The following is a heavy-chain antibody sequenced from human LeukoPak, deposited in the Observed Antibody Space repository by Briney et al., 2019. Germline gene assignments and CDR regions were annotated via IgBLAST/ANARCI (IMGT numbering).Heavy chain of an antibody. CDR2: ISGSGGST. D-gene: IGHD5-12*01. V-gene: IGHV3-23*01. CDR3: AKPRVEATIRTSFDY. CDR1: GFTFSSYA. Sequence: GGSLRLSCAASGFTFSSYAMSWVRQAPGKGLGWVSAISGSGGSTYYADSVKGRFTISRDNSKNTLYLQMNSLRAEDTAVYYCAKPRVEATIRTSFDYWGQGTLVTVSS. J-gene: IGHJ4*02.